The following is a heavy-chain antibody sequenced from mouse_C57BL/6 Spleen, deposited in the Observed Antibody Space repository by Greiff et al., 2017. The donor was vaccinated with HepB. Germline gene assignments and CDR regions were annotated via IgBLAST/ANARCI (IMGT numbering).Heavy chain of an antibody. D-gene: IGHD1-1*01. CDR1: GFTFSDYG. CDR2: ISNLAYSI. Sequence: DVKLVESGGGLVQPGGSLKLSCAASGFTFSDYGMAWVRQAPRKGPEWVAFISNLAYSIYYADTVTGRFTISRENAKNTLYLEMSSLRSEDTAMYYCARHGYYGSSYGAMDYWGQGTSVTVSS. CDR3: ARHGYYGSSYGAMDY. J-gene: IGHJ4*01. V-gene: IGHV5-15*01.